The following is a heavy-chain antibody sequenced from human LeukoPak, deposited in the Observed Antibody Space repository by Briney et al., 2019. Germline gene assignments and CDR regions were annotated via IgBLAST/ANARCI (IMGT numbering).Heavy chain of an antibody. Sequence: YLSYSGSTKYNPSLKSRVTMSVDTSKHQFSLHLSSVTAADTAVYYCARDSYNYGSGSLDYWGRGTLVTVFS. CDR2: LSYSGST. V-gene: IGHV4-59*01. CDR3: ARDSYNYGSGSLDY. D-gene: IGHD5-18*01. J-gene: IGHJ4*02.